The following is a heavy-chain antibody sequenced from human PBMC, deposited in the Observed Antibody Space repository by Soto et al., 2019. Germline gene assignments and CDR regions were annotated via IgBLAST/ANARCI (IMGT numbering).Heavy chain of an antibody. J-gene: IGHJ4*02. CDR1: GGSISSSSYY. Sequence: SETLSLTCTVSGGSISSSSYYWGWIRQPPGKGLEWIGSIYYSGSTYYNPSLKSRVTISVDTSKTQFSLKLSFVPAADPALYYCARLVYDSSGYRPGGGQGPLVTVSS. D-gene: IGHD3-22*01. CDR3: ARLVYDSSGYRPG. V-gene: IGHV4-39*01. CDR2: IYYSGST.